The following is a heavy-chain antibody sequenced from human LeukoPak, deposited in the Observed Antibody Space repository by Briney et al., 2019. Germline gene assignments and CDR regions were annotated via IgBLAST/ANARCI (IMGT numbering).Heavy chain of an antibody. CDR3: AREGGIWFGELEDY. V-gene: IGHV3-30*03. CDR1: GFTFSSYG. Sequence: GGSLRLSCAASGFTFSSYGMHWVRQAPGKGLEWVAVISYDGSNKYYADSVKGRFTISRDNSKNTLYLQMNSLRAEDTAVYYCAREGGIWFGELEDYWGQGTLVTVSS. D-gene: IGHD3-10*01. J-gene: IGHJ4*02. CDR2: ISYDGSNK.